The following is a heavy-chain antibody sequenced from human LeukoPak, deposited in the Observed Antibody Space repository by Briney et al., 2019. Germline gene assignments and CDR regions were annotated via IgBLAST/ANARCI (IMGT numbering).Heavy chain of an antibody. D-gene: IGHD6-13*01. CDR2: ISSDGSNK. CDR1: GFTFSDYA. V-gene: IGHV3-30*04. CDR3: ARARGNTYSSSWCDY. Sequence: QPGGSLRLSSAASGFTFSDYAMHWVRQAPGKGLEWVAVISSDGSNKHSRDSVRGRFTISRDNSKNTLLLQMNSLRAEDTAVYYCARARGNTYSSSWCDYWGQGTLVTVSS. J-gene: IGHJ4*02.